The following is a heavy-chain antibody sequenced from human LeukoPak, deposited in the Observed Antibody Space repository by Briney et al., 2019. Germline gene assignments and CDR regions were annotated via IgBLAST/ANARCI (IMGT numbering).Heavy chain of an antibody. V-gene: IGHV3-48*01. J-gene: IGHJ4*02. D-gene: IGHD3-10*01. CDR1: GFTFSSYS. CDR2: ISSSSSTI. CDR3: AKEGEWFGYYFDY. Sequence: QPGGSLRLSCAASGFTFSSYSMNWVRQAPGKGLEWVSYISSSSSTIYYADSVKGRFTISRDNAKNSLYLQMNSLRAEDTAVYYCAKEGEWFGYYFDYWGQGTLVTVSS.